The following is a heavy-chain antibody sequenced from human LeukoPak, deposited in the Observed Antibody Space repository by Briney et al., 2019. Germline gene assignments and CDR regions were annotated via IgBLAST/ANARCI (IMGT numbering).Heavy chain of an antibody. CDR1: GFTFSSYG. J-gene: IGHJ2*01. V-gene: IGHV3-30*18. CDR2: ISYDGSKK. CDR3: AKDSSMLRGPIAIYYFDF. D-gene: IGHD3-9*01. Sequence: PGGSLRLSCAASGFTFSSYGMHWVRQAPGKGLEWVASISYDGSKKYYADSVRGRFTISRDNSKNTLYLQMNSLKTEDTAVYYCAKDSSMLRGPIAIYYFDFWGRGTLVTVSS.